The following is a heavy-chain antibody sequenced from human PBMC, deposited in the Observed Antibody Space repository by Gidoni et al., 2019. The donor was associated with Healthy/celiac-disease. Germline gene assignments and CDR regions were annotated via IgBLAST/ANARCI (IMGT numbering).Heavy chain of an antibody. Sequence: QITLKETGPTLVKPTQTPPLTCTFSGFSLSTSGVGVGWIRQPPGKALEWLALIYWDDDKRYSPSLKSRLTITKDTSKNHVVLTMTNMDPVDTATYYCALTFIAARYSNFDYWGQGTLVTVSS. CDR1: GFSLSTSGVG. V-gene: IGHV2-5*02. CDR2: IYWDDDK. D-gene: IGHD6-6*01. J-gene: IGHJ4*02. CDR3: ALTFIAARYSNFDY.